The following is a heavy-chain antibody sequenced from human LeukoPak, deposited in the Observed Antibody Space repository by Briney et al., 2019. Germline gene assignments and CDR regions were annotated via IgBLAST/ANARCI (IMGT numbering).Heavy chain of an antibody. CDR3: AKTTGNGHWLIEY. CDR1: GFTFSSYA. D-gene: IGHD4-23*01. Sequence: PGGSLRLSCAASGFTFSSYAMNWVRQTPGKGLEWVSFITGDAGTTSYADSEKGRFTISRDNSKNTLNLQLNSLSAEDTAVYYCAKTTGNGHWLIEYWGQGTLVTVSS. J-gene: IGHJ4*02. V-gene: IGHV3-23*01. CDR2: ITGDAGTT.